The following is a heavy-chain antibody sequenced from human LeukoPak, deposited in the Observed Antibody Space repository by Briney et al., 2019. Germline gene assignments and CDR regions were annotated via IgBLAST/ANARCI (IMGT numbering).Heavy chain of an antibody. Sequence: ASVKVSCKASGYTFSGYYMHWVRQAPGQGLEWMGWINPNSGGTKYAQKFQGRVTMTRDTSISTVYMGLNRLRSDDTAVYYCARDPSAGVVANFDYWGQGTLVTVSS. J-gene: IGHJ4*02. V-gene: IGHV1-2*02. CDR2: INPNSGGT. D-gene: IGHD2-15*01. CDR3: ARDPSAGVVANFDY. CDR1: GYTFSGYY.